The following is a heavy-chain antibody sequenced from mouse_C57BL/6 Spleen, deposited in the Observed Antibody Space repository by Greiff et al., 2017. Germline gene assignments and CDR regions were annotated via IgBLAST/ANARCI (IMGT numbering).Heavy chain of an antibody. CDR3: APGGYAFAWFAY. CDR1: GFTFSDYG. CDR2: ISSGSSTI. J-gene: IGHJ3*01. D-gene: IGHD2-2*01. Sequence: EVKLVESGGGLVKPGGSLKLSCAASGFTFSDYGMHWVRQAPEQGLEWVAYISSGSSTIYYADTVKGRFTLSRDNAKNTLFLQMTRLRSEDTAVYYCAPGGYAFAWFAYWGQGTLVTVSA. V-gene: IGHV5-17*01.